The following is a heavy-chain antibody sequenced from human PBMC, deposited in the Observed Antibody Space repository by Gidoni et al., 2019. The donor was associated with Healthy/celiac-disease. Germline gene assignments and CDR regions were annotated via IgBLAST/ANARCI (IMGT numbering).Heavy chain of an antibody. CDR2: IIPILGIA. D-gene: IGHD6-19*01. CDR3: ARARGYSSGWYRGNAFDI. Sequence: QVQLVQSGAEVKKPGSSVKVSCKASGGTFSSYATSWVRQAPGQGLEWMGRIIPILGIANYAQKFQGRVTITADKSTSTAYMELSSLRSEDTAVYYCARARGYSSGWYRGNAFDIWGQGTMVTVSS. V-gene: IGHV1-69*04. J-gene: IGHJ3*02. CDR1: GGTFSSYA.